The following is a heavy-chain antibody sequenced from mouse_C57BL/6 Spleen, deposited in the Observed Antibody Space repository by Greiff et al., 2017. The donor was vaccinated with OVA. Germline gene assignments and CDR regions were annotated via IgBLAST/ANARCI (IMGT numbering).Heavy chain of an antibody. CDR3: ARVSNYAMDY. CDR1: GFTFSDYY. V-gene: IGHV5-16*01. J-gene: IGHJ4*01. CDR2: INYDGSST. Sequence: VQLKESEGGLVQPGSSMKLSCTASGFTFSDYYMAWVRQVPEKGLEWVANINYDGSSTYYLDSLKSRFIISRDNAKNILYLQMSSLKSEDTATYYCARVSNYAMDYWGQGTSVTVSS.